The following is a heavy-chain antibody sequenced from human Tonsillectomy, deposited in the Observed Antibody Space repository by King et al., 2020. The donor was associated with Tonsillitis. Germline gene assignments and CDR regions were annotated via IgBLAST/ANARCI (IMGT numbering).Heavy chain of an antibody. Sequence: VQLVESGGGVVQPGGSLRLSCEASGFIFKSFGMHWVRQAPGKGLEWVASLSYDGGNKYYVESVKGRFTISRDNSEHTLYLQMNSLRGEDTDIYYCAKEGAGPFDSWGQGTLVTVSA. CDR1: GFIFKSFG. V-gene: IGHV3-30*18. J-gene: IGHJ4*02. D-gene: IGHD1-14*01. CDR3: AKEGAGPFDS. CDR2: LSYDGGNK.